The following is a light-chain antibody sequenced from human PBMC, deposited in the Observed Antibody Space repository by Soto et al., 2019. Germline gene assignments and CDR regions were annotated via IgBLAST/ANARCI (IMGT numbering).Light chain of an antibody. CDR3: QHFKSFPIT. J-gene: IGKJ5*01. CDR2: ESS. V-gene: IGKV1-13*02. Sequence: AIQLTQSPSSLSASVLDIVTITCRASQGISTLLAWYQQKPGKAPKVLIYESSLLQSGVPSRFSGSGSGTDFTLTISSLQPEDFATYYCQHFKSFPITFGQGTRLEIK. CDR1: QGISTL.